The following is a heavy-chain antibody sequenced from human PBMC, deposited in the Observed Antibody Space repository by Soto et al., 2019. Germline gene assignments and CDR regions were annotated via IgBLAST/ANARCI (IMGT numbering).Heavy chain of an antibody. CDR3: ARVPDY. CDR2: GYHRGRT. V-gene: IGHV4-30-2*01. Sequence: QLQLQQSGSGLLKPSQTLSLTCAVSGASISTGGYSWSWFRQPPGKGLVWIGYGYHRGRTYYNPSLQLPVTISVDRSTNQFSLKLSSVTAADTAVYYCARVPDYWGQGTLVTVSS. D-gene: IGHD2-2*01. CDR1: GASISTGGYS. J-gene: IGHJ4*02.